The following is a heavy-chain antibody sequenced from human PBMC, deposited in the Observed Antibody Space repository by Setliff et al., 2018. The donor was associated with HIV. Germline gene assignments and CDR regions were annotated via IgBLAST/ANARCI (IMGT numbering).Heavy chain of an antibody. D-gene: IGHD3-22*01. CDR3: ARANYYDSSGYPLAYFQH. V-gene: IGHV1-18*01. CDR1: GGTFSTYG. J-gene: IGHJ1*01. CDR2: ISAYNDNT. Sequence: VKVSCKASGGTFSTYGISWVRQAPGQGLEWMGWISAYNDNTNYAQKVQGRVTMTTDTSTSTAYMVLRSLRSDDTAVYYCARANYYDSSGYPLAYFQHWGQGTLVTVSS.